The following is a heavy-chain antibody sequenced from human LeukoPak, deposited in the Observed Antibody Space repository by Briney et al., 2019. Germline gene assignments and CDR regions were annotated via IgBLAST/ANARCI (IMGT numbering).Heavy chain of an antibody. Sequence: GRSLRLSCAATGFTFSSYSMNWVRQAPGKGLEWVSSISSSSSYIYYADSVKGRFTISRGNAKNSLYLQMNSLRAEDTAVYYCARDGEMATTESYYYYYMDVWGKGTTVTVSS. CDR1: GFTFSSYS. CDR3: ARDGEMATTESYYYYYMDV. J-gene: IGHJ6*03. CDR2: ISSSSSYI. V-gene: IGHV3-21*01. D-gene: IGHD5-24*01.